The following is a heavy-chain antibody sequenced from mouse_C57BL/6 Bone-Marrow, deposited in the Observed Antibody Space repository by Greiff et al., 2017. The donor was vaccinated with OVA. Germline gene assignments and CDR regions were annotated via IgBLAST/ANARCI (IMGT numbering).Heavy chain of an antibody. CDR2: ISSGGDYI. CDR3: TRGHITPSPDYFDY. V-gene: IGHV5-9-1*02. J-gene: IGHJ2*01. Sequence: EVKLVESGEGLVKPGGSLKLSCAASGFTFSSYAMSWVRQTPEQRLEWVAYISSGGDYIYYADTVKGRFTISRDNARNTLYLQMSSLKSEDTAMYYCTRGHITPSPDYFDYGGQGTTLTVSS. D-gene: IGHD1-2*01. CDR1: GFTFSSYA.